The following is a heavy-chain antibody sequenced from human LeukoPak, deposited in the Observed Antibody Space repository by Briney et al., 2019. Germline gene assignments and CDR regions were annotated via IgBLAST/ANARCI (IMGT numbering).Heavy chain of an antibody. D-gene: IGHD6-19*01. CDR2: INHRGST. J-gene: IGHJ4*02. CDR1: GGSFSGYY. V-gene: IGHV4-34*01. CDR3: ARGPPRGSGWYLSHYFDY. Sequence: SETLSLTCAVYGGSFSGYYWSWIRQPPGKGLEWIGEINHRGSTNYNPSLKSRVTISVDTSKNQFSLKLSSVTAADTAVYYCARGPPRGSGWYLSHYFDYWGQGTLVTVSS.